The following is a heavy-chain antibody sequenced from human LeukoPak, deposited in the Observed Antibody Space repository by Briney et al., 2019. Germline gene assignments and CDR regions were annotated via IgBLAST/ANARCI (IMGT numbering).Heavy chain of an antibody. J-gene: IGHJ4*02. Sequence: SETLSLTCAVYGGSFSGYYWSWIRQPPGKGLEWIGYIYNSGNTNYNPSLKSRVTISVDTSKNQFSLKLSSVTAADTAVYYCARAAYGSGSYLFDYWGQGTLVTVSS. V-gene: IGHV4-59*08. CDR2: IYNSGNT. CDR3: ARAAYGSGSYLFDY. D-gene: IGHD3-10*01. CDR1: GGSFSGYY.